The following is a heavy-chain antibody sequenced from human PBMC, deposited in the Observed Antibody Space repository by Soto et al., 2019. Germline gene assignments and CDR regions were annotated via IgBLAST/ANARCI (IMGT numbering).Heavy chain of an antibody. V-gene: IGHV4-30-2*01. CDR2: IYHSGST. Sequence: PSETLSLTCAVSGGSISSGGYSWSWIRQPPGKGLEWIGYIYHSGSTYYNPSLKSRVTISVDRSKNQFSLKLSSVTAADTAVYYCARRGGSGYDYYFDYWGQGALVTVS. J-gene: IGHJ4*02. CDR1: GGSISSGGYS. D-gene: IGHD5-12*01. CDR3: ARRGGSGYDYYFDY.